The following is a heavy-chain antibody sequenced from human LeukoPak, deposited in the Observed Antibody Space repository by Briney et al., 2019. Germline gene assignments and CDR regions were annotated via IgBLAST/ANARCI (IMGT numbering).Heavy chain of an antibody. Sequence: GGSLRLSCAASGFTFSSYSMNWVRQAPGKGLQWVSSIITSDNYIYYADSVKGRFTISRDNAKNSLYLQMNSLRAEDTAVYYCTMRGNYGSDLGDAFDIWGQGTMVTVSS. J-gene: IGHJ3*02. CDR3: TMRGNYGSDLGDAFDI. D-gene: IGHD3-10*01. V-gene: IGHV3-21*01. CDR1: GFTFSSYS. CDR2: IITSDNYI.